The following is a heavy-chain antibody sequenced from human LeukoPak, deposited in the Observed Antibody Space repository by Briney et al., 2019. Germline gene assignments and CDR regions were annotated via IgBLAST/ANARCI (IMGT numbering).Heavy chain of an antibody. CDR1: GFTFSSYE. D-gene: IGHD3-10*01. Sequence: PGGSLRLSCAAFGFTFSSYEMNWVRQAPGKGLEWVSVIYSGGSTYYADSVKGRFTISRDNSKSTLYIQMNSLRAEDTAVYYCARAKPKNMVRGLIMRREGRYYFDYWGQGTLVTVSS. CDR2: IYSGGST. J-gene: IGHJ4*02. V-gene: IGHV3-53*01. CDR3: ARAKPKNMVRGLIMRREGRYYFDY.